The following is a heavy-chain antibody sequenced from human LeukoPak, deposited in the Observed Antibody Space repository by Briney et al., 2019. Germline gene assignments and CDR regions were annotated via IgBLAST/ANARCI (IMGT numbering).Heavy chain of an antibody. CDR2: MNPNSGNT. D-gene: IGHD2-2*01. J-gene: IGHJ6*03. Sequence: ASVTVSCKASGYTFTSYDINWVRQAPGQGLEWMGWMNPNSGNTGYAQKFQGRVTMTRNTSISTAYMELSSLRSEDTAVYYCARGAMSLDVFYYYYMDVWGKGTTVTVSS. CDR3: ARGAMSLDVFYYYYMDV. V-gene: IGHV1-8*01. CDR1: GYTFTSYD.